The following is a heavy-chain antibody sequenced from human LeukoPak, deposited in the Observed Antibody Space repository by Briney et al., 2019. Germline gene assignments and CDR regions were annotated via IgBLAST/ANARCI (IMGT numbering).Heavy chain of an antibody. CDR1: GYTFTSYG. J-gene: IGHJ4*02. CDR3: AARRVTYYYDSRPNSFDY. V-gene: IGHV1-18*01. D-gene: IGHD3-22*01. CDR2: ISAYNGNT. Sequence: GASVKVSCTASGYTFTSYGISWVRQAPGQGLEWMGWISAYNGNTNYAQTLQGRVTMTTDTSTSTAYMELRSLRSDDTAVYYCAARRVTYYYDSRPNSFDYWGQGTLVTVSS.